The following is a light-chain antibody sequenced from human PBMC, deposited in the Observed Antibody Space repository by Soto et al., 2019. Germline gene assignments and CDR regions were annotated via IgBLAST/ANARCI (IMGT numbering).Light chain of an antibody. J-gene: IGKJ3*01. CDR1: QSISSN. CDR2: GAS. V-gene: IGKV3-15*01. CDR3: QQYNNWPFT. Sequence: EIVMTQSPATLSVSPGERATLSCRASQSISSNLAWYQQKPGQAPRLLIYGASTRATGIPATFSGSGSGTEFTLTISSLHSEEFAVYYCQQYNNWPFTFGPGTKVDIK.